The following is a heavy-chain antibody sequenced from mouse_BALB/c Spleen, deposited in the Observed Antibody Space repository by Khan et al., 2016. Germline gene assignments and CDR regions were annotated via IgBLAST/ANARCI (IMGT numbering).Heavy chain of an antibody. D-gene: IGHD2-3*01. CDR2: IDPANVNT. V-gene: IGHV14-3*02. Sequence: VQLQQSGAELVKPGASVKLSCTASGFNIKDTYMHWVKQRPEQGLEWIGRIDPANVNTKYDPKFQGKATIPADTSSNTAYLQLSSLTSEDTSVYYCTREGYYPYWGQRTTLTVYS. CDR1: GFNIKDTY. CDR3: TREGYYPY. J-gene: IGHJ2*01.